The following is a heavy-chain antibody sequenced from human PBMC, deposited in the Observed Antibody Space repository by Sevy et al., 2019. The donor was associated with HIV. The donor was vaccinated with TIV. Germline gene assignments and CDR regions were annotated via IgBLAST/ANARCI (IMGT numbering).Heavy chain of an antibody. CDR3: ARGSYDSSGYHEYFQH. CDR2: MNPNSGNT. V-gene: IGHV1-8*01. CDR1: GNTFTSYD. Sequence: ASVKVSCKASGNTFTSYDMNWVRQATGQGLEWMGWMNPNSGNTGYAQKFQDRVTMPRHTSISTAYMELSSLRSEETAEDYGARGSYDSSGYHEYFQHWGQGTLVTVSS. D-gene: IGHD3-22*01. J-gene: IGHJ1*01.